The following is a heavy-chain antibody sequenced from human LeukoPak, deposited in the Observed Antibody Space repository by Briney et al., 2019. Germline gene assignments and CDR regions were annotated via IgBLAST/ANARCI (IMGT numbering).Heavy chain of an antibody. CDR1: GYTFTAYY. CDR3: ARGFRLSAIEDWFDP. D-gene: IGHD2-2*02. CDR2: ITPNSGGI. Sequence: ASVKVSCEASGYTFTAYYVHWVRQAPGQGLEWMGWITPNSGGIKYAQKFQGRVTMTRDTSISTAYMELSGLRSDDTAVYYCARGFRLSAIEDWFDPWGQGTLVTVSS. V-gene: IGHV1-2*02. J-gene: IGHJ5*02.